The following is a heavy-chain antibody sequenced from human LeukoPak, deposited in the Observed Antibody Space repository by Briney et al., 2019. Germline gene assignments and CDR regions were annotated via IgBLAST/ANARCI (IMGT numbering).Heavy chain of an antibody. CDR1: GYTFTGYY. V-gene: IGHV1-2*02. CDR2: INPNSGGT. CDR3: ARDLAFDSLSDIMDV. Sequence: GASVKVSCKASGYTFTGYYMHWVRQAPGQGLEWMGWINPNSGGTNYAQKFQGRVTMTRDTSISTAYMEPSRLRSDDKAVYYCARDLAFDSLSDIMDVWGQGTTVTVSS. D-gene: IGHD3-3*02. J-gene: IGHJ6*02.